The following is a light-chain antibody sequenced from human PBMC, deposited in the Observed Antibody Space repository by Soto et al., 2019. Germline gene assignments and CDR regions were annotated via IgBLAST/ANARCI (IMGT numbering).Light chain of an antibody. CDR3: ATWDASLRAVV. J-gene: IGLJ2*01. CDR1: TSNIGNNY. V-gene: IGLV1-47*01. CDR2: MNN. Sequence: QAVVTQPPSASGTPGQRVTISCSGSTSNIGNNYVCWYQRVPGTAPKVLIFMNNQRPSGVPDRFSGSKSGTSASLAISGLRSEDEADYYCATWDASLRAVVFGGGTKVTVL.